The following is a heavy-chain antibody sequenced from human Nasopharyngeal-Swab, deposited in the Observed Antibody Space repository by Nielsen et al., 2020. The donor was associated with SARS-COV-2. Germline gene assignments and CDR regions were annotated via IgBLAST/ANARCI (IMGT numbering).Heavy chain of an antibody. Sequence: LSLTCAASGFTFSNYEMNWVRQAPGKGLEWLSYISSSGTTIYYADSVKGRFTISRDNAKNSLYLQMNSLRAEDTAVYYCARTNSPYYYYGMDVWGQGTTVTVSS. CDR2: ISSSGTTI. J-gene: IGHJ6*02. CDR1: GFTFSNYE. D-gene: IGHD1-1*01. CDR3: ARTNSPYYYYGMDV. V-gene: IGHV3-48*03.